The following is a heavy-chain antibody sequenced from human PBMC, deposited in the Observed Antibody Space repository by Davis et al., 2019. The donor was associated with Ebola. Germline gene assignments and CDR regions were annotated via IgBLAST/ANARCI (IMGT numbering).Heavy chain of an antibody. CDR2: ISSDGSST. D-gene: IGHD1-26*01. Sequence: HTGGSLRLSCTASGFTFSGYWMHWVRQAPGKGLVWVSRISSDGSSTNYADSVKGRFTISRDNARNTLFLQMDSLRAEDTAVYYCARGSSASYRDAFDIWGQGTMVTVSS. V-gene: IGHV3-74*01. J-gene: IGHJ3*02. CDR1: GFTFSGYW. CDR3: ARGSSASYRDAFDI.